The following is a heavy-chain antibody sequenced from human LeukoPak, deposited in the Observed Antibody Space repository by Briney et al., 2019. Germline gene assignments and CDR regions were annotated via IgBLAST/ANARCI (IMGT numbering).Heavy chain of an antibody. V-gene: IGHV1-69*05. CDR1: GGTFSSYA. CDR2: IIPIFGTA. CDR3: ARDLGYSSGWYRYHFDY. Sequence: ASVKVSCKASGGTFSSYAISWVRQAPGQGLEWMGRIIPIFGTANYAQKFQGRVTITTDESTSTAYMELSSLRSEDTAVYCCARDLGYSSGWYRYHFDYWGQGTLVTVSS. J-gene: IGHJ4*02. D-gene: IGHD6-19*01.